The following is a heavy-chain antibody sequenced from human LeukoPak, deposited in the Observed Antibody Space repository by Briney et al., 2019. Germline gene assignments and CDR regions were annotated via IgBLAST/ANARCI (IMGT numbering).Heavy chain of an antibody. CDR2: ISGSGGST. J-gene: IGHJ4*02. CDR3: AKVVHIVVVTALYYFDY. D-gene: IGHD2-21*02. Sequence: GGSVRLSCAACGFTFSSYAMSWVRQAPGKALEGVSAISGSGGSTYYADSVKGRLTIPRDNSKNTLYLQMNSLRPEDTAVYYCAKVVHIVVVTALYYFDYWGQGTLVTVSS. V-gene: IGHV3-23*01. CDR1: GFTFSSYA.